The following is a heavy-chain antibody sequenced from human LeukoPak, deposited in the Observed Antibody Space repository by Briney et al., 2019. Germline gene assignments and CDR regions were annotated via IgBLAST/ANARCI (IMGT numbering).Heavy chain of an antibody. D-gene: IGHD3-3*01. CDR2: IYYSGST. V-gene: IGHV4-39*01. J-gene: IGHJ4*02. CDR3: ARGLLPRSDFWGGYPIFDY. CDR1: GGSISSSSYY. Sequence: SETLSLTCTVSGGSISSSSYYWGWIRQPPGKGLEWIGSIYYSGSTYYNPSLKSRVTISVDTSKNQFSLRLNSMTASDTAVYYCARGLLPRSDFWGGYPIFDYWGQGTLVTVSP.